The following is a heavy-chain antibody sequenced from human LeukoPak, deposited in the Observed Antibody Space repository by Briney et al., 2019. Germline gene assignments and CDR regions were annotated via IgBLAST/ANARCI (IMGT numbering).Heavy chain of an antibody. J-gene: IGHJ3*02. V-gene: IGHV4-59*01. CDR3: ARGGSMIVVVMSDAFDI. D-gene: IGHD3-22*01. CDR1: GGSISSYY. Sequence: PSETLSLTCTVSGGSISSYYWSWIRQPPGKGLEWIGYIYYSGSTNYNPSLKSRVTISVDTSKNQFSLKLSSVTAADTAVYYCARGGSMIVVVMSDAFDIWGQATMVTVSS. CDR2: IYYSGST.